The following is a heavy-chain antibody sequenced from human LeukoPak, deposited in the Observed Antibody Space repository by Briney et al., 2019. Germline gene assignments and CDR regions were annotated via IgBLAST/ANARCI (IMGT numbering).Heavy chain of an antibody. CDR2: INSDGSST. Sequence: GGSLRLSCAASGFTFSNYWMHWVRQAPGKGLVWVSRINSDGSSTAYANSVKGRFTISRDNAKNTLYLQMNSLKTEDTAVYYCTTIVGDRRGAFDIWGQGTMVTVSS. CDR3: TTIVGDRRGAFDI. CDR1: GFTFSNYW. D-gene: IGHD1-26*01. V-gene: IGHV3-74*01. J-gene: IGHJ3*02.